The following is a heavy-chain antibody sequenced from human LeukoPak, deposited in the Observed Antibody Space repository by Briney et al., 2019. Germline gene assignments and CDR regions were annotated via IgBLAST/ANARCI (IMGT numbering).Heavy chain of an antibody. CDR3: ARSDYFHN. Sequence: AGGSLRLSCEASGFSLSGSWMHWVRQAPGKGLMWVSQSKYDGSTKSYAASVRGRFTISRDNAKNTLYLHMDSLRAEDTAVYYCARSDYFHNWGQGTIVVVSA. D-gene: IGHD3-10*01. J-gene: IGHJ3*01. CDR2: SKYDGSTK. V-gene: IGHV3-74*01. CDR1: GFSLSGSW.